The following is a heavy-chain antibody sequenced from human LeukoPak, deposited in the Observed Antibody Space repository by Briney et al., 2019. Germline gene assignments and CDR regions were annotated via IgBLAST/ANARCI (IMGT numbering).Heavy chain of an antibody. CDR3: ARDHCSPGTCLGGH. J-gene: IGHJ4*02. Sequence: ASVKVSCKASGGTFIPYTFSWVRQAPGQGLEWIGRIIPSLDVANYAHKFQGRVTLSVDRDTATTYMEVTSLRSEDTAIYYCARDHCSPGTCLGGHWGQGTLVTVSS. V-gene: IGHV1-69*04. CDR1: GGTFIPYT. CDR2: IIPSLDVA. D-gene: IGHD2-15*01.